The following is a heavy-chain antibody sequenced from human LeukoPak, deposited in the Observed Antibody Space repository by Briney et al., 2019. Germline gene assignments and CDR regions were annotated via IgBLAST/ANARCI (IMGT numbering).Heavy chain of an antibody. D-gene: IGHD6-13*01. Sequence: PGGSLRLSCAASGFSFTIYGMSWVRQAPGKGLEWVSAISGSGGSTYYADSVKGRFTISRDNFKNTLYLQMNSLRAEDTAVYYCAKVGQQQLVPLGFFDYWGQGTLVTVSS. CDR3: AKVGQQQLVPLGFFDY. CDR2: ISGSGGST. V-gene: IGHV3-23*01. CDR1: GFSFTIYG. J-gene: IGHJ4*02.